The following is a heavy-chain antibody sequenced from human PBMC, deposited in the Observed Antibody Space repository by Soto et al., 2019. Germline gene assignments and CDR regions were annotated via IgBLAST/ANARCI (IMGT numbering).Heavy chain of an antibody. J-gene: IGHJ4*02. D-gene: IGHD2-15*01. CDR2: ITSDNGNT. CDR3: ARDRSNSDY. CDR1: GYTFTTYG. Sequence: GPSVKVSCKASGYTFTTYGISWVRQAPGQGLEWMGWITSDNGNTNYAKKFQGRVTMTTDTSTSTAYMELRSLRSDDTAVYYCARDRSNSDYWGQGTLVTVSS. V-gene: IGHV1-18*01.